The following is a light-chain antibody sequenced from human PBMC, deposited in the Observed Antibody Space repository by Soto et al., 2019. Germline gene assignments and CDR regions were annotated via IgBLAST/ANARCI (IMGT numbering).Light chain of an antibody. CDR2: DVS. CDR1: SSDVGGYNY. J-gene: IGLJ2*01. V-gene: IGLV2-14*01. Sequence: QSVLTQPASVSGSPGQSITISCTGTSSDVGGYNYVSWYQQHPGKAPKLMIYDVSNRPSGVSNRFSGSKSGNTASLTISGLQAEDEADYYCSSYTSSHRGVFGGGTKLTVL. CDR3: SSYTSSHRGV.